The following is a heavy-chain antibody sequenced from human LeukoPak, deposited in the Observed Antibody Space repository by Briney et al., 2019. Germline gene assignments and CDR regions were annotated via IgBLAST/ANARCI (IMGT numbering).Heavy chain of an antibody. CDR1: GGSISSGDYY. V-gene: IGHV4-30-4*08. J-gene: IGHJ5*02. CDR3: AREGGSGSRWFDP. D-gene: IGHD2-15*01. CDR2: IYYSGST. Sequence: SETLSPTCTVSGGSISSGDYYWSWIRQPPGKGLEWIGYIYYSGSTYYNPSLKSRVTISVDTSKNQFSLKLSSVTAADTAVYYCAREGGSGSRWFDPWGQGTLVTVSS.